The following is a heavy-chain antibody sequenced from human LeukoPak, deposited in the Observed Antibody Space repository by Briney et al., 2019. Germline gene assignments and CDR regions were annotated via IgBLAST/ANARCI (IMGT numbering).Heavy chain of an antibody. CDR3: ARGEGSAYCGGDCPLQDY. Sequence: ASVKVSCKASGYTFTSYYMHWVRQAPGQGLEWMGIINPSGGSTSYAQKFQGRVTMTRDMSTSTVYMELSSLRSEDTAVYYCARGEGSAYCGGDCPLQDYWGQGTLVTVSS. V-gene: IGHV1-46*01. CDR1: GYTFTSYY. CDR2: INPSGGST. D-gene: IGHD2-21*02. J-gene: IGHJ4*02.